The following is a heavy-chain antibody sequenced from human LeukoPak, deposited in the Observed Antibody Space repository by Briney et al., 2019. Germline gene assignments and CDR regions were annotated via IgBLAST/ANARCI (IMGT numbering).Heavy chain of an antibody. J-gene: IGHJ4*02. CDR3: ARSYDSSGYYLDY. CDR2: IYYSGST. D-gene: IGHD3-22*01. CDR1: GGSIRSSSYY. Sequence: SETLSLTCTVSGGSIRSSSYYWGWIRQPPGKGLEWIGSIYYSGSTYYNPSLKSRVTISVDTSKNQFSLKLSSVTAADTAVYYCARSYDSSGYYLDYWGQGTLVTVSS. V-gene: IGHV4-39*01.